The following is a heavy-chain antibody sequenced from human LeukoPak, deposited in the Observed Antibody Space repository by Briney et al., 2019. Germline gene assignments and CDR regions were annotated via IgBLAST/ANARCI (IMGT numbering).Heavy chain of an antibody. J-gene: IGHJ3*02. D-gene: IGHD2-15*01. Sequence: GGSLRLSCVASGFTFSSYSMNWVRQAPGKGLEWVSSISSSSSYIYYADPVKGRFTISRDNAKNSLYLQMNSLRAEDTAVYYCARDGGNDAFDIWGQGTMVTVSS. CDR3: ARDGGNDAFDI. V-gene: IGHV3-21*01. CDR1: GFTFSSYS. CDR2: ISSSSSYI.